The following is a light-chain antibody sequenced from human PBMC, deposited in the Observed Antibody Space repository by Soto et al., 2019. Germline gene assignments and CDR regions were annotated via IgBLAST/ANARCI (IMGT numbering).Light chain of an antibody. J-gene: IGKJ1*01. Sequence: EIVMTQSPATLSVSPGEGATLSCRASQSISSKLAWYQQKPGQAPRLLIYAASTRATGVPARLSGSGSGTEFTLTIKKLQSEDLSVYYCQHSNDWRWTLGQGTKVELK. CDR1: QSISSK. CDR3: QHSNDWRWT. CDR2: AAS. V-gene: IGKV3-15*01.